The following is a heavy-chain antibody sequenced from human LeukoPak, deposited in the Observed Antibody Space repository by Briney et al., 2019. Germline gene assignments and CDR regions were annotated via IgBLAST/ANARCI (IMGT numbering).Heavy chain of an antibody. J-gene: IGHJ5*02. D-gene: IGHD2-2*02. V-gene: IGHV1-2*02. Sequence: GASVKVSCKASGYTFTGYYMHWVRQAPGQGLEWMGWINPNSGGTNYAQKFRGRVTMTRDTSISTAYMELSRLRSDDTAVYYCARSRYCSSTSCYMLGWFDPWGQGTLVTVSS. CDR3: ARSRYCSSTSCYMLGWFDP. CDR1: GYTFTGYY. CDR2: INPNSGGT.